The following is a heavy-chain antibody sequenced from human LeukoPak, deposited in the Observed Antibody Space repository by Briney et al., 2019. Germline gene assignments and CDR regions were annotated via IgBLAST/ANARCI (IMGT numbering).Heavy chain of an antibody. Sequence: ASVKVSCKASGFTFTSSAMQWVRQARGQRLEWIGWIVVGSGNTNYAQKFQERVTITRDMSTSTAYMELSSLRSEDTAVYYCAADSNSYDSSGYSYWGQGTLVTVSS. CDR1: GFTFTSSA. V-gene: IGHV1-58*02. D-gene: IGHD3-22*01. J-gene: IGHJ4*02. CDR3: AADSNSYDSSGYSY. CDR2: IVVGSGNT.